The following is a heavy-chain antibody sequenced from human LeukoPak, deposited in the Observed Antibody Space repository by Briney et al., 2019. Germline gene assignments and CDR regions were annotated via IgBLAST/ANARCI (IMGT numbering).Heavy chain of an antibody. Sequence: SETLSLTCAVYGRSFSGYYWSWIRQPPGKGLEWIGEINHSGSTNYNPSLKSRVTISVDTSKNQFSLKLSSVTAADTAVYYCARGIYRGYCSSTSCRTPFDYWGQGTLVTVSS. CDR3: ARGIYRGYCSSTSCRTPFDY. J-gene: IGHJ4*02. CDR2: INHSGST. V-gene: IGHV4-34*01. D-gene: IGHD2-2*01. CDR1: GRSFSGYY.